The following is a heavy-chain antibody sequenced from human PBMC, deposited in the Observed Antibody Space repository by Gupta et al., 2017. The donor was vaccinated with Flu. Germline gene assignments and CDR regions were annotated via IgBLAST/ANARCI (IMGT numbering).Heavy chain of an antibody. D-gene: IGHD4-11*01. Sequence: QVQLQQWGAGLLKPSETLSLTCAVYGGSFSGYYWSWIRQPPGKGLEWIGEINHSGSTNYNPSLKSRVTISVDTSKNQFSLKLSSVTAADTAVYYCARYRSVDDSNFSSMYYFDYWGQGTLVTVSS. CDR3: ARYRSVDDSNFSSMYYFDY. CDR1: GGSFSGYY. V-gene: IGHV4-34*01. J-gene: IGHJ4*02. CDR2: INHSGST.